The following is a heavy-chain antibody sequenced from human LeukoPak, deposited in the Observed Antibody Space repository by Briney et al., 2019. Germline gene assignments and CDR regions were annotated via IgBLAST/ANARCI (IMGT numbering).Heavy chain of an antibody. CDR1: GDSINTSNYF. D-gene: IGHD1-26*01. V-gene: IGHV4-39*01. CDR2: IYYIGTS. CDR3: ARHRSGSYIRYFDF. J-gene: IGHJ4*02. Sequence: SETLSLTCTVSGDSINTSNYFWGWIRQSTGKGLEWIGNIYYIGTSDYNPSLKSRVTISIDTSKNQFSLNLRSVTAADTAFYYCARHRSGSYIRYFDFWGQGALVTVSS.